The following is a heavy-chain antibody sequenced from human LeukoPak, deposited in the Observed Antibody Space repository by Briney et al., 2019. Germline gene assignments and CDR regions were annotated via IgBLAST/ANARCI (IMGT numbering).Heavy chain of an antibody. V-gene: IGHV1-8*01. Sequence: GASVKVSCKASGCTFTSYDINWVRQAPGQGLEWMGWMNPNSGNTGYAQKFQGRVTMTRNTSISTAYMELSSLRSEDTAVYYCAREYYYDSSGYDYWGQGTLVTVSS. CDR2: MNPNSGNT. J-gene: IGHJ4*02. CDR3: AREYYYDSSGYDY. CDR1: GCTFTSYD. D-gene: IGHD3-22*01.